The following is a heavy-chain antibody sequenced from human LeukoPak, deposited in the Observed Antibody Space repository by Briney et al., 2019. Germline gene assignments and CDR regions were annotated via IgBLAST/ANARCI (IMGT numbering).Heavy chain of an antibody. CDR2: IYSCGST. V-gene: IGHV3-66*03. D-gene: IGHD2-2*02. CDR3: AKTSDQLLYSKFDY. CDR1: GFTVSSNY. J-gene: IGHJ4*02. Sequence: PGGSLRLSCAASGFTVSSNYMSWVRQAPGKGLEWVSVIYSCGSTYYADSVKGRFTISRDNSKNTLYLQINSLRAEDTAVYYCAKTSDQLLYSKFDYWGQGTLVTVSS.